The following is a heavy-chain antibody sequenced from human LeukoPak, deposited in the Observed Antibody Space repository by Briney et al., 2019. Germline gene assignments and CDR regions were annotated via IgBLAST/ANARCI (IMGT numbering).Heavy chain of an antibody. Sequence: SETLSLTCIVSGGSISSYYWSWIRQPPGKGLEWIGYIYYSGSTNYNPSLKSRVTISVDTSKNQFSLELSSVTAADTAVYYCARYVDTAMVPDYWGQGTLVTVSS. J-gene: IGHJ4*02. CDR1: GGSISSYY. D-gene: IGHD5-18*01. V-gene: IGHV4-59*01. CDR2: IYYSGST. CDR3: ARYVDTAMVPDY.